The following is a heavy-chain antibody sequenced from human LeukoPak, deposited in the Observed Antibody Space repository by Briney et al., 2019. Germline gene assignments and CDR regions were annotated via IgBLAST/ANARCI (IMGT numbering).Heavy chain of an antibody. Sequence: PGGSLRLSCAASGFSFSSYAMSWVRQAPGKGLEWVSAISGSGGSTYYADSVKGRFTISRDNSKNSLYLQMNSLRAEDTALYYCAKDIDLGYSGSYSGAFDIWGQGTMVTVSS. CDR1: GFSFSSYA. CDR3: AKDIDLGYSGSYSGAFDI. V-gene: IGHV3-23*01. J-gene: IGHJ3*02. D-gene: IGHD1-26*01. CDR2: ISGSGGST.